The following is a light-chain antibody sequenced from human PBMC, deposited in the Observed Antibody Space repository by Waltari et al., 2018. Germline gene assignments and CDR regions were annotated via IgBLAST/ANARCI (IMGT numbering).Light chain of an antibody. CDR3: QQYNSYSMYT. Sequence: DIQMTQSPSTLSASVGDRVTITCRASQSISSWLAWYQQKPGKGPKLLIYDASRLESGVPSRFSGSGSGTEFTLTISSLQPDDFATYYCQQYNSYSMYTFGQGTKLEIK. J-gene: IGKJ2*01. CDR2: DAS. V-gene: IGKV1-5*01. CDR1: QSISSW.